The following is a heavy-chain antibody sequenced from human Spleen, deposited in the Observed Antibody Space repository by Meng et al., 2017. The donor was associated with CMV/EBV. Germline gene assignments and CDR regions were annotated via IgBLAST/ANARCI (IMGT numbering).Heavy chain of an antibody. V-gene: IGHV4-38-2*02. Sequence: ESLKISCTVSGFSISSGYYWSWIRQPPGKGLEWIGNIYYSGDTYYNPSLKRRFTMSVDTSNNQFSLKFYSVTAADTAVYYCARLLDYGSGSRNFDYWGQGALVTVS. D-gene: IGHD3-10*01. CDR2: IYYSGDT. J-gene: IGHJ4*02. CDR3: ARLLDYGSGSRNFDY. CDR1: GFSISSGYY.